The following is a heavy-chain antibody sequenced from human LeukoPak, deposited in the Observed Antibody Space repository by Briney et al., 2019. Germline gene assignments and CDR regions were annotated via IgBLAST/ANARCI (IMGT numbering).Heavy chain of an antibody. CDR2: INHSGST. J-gene: IGHJ4*02. CDR1: GGSFSGYY. V-gene: IGHV4-34*01. Sequence: SETLSLTYAVYGGSFSGYYWSWIRQPPGKGLEWIGEINHSGSTNYNPSLKSRVTISVDTSKNQFSLKLSSVTAADTAVYYCARGITGNWGQGTLVTVSS. CDR3: ARGITGN. D-gene: IGHD3-16*01.